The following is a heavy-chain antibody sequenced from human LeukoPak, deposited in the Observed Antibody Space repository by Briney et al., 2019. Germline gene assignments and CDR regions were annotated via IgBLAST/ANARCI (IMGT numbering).Heavy chain of an antibody. Sequence: ASVKVSCKASGYTFTSYYMHWVRQAPGQGLEWMGIINPSGGSTSYAQKFQGRVTMTRDTSTSTVYMELSSLRSEDTAVYYCARELRSRVTIFGVVTRDAFDIWGQGTMVTASS. CDR2: INPSGGST. J-gene: IGHJ3*02. V-gene: IGHV1-46*01. CDR1: GYTFTSYY. CDR3: ARELRSRVTIFGVVTRDAFDI. D-gene: IGHD3-3*01.